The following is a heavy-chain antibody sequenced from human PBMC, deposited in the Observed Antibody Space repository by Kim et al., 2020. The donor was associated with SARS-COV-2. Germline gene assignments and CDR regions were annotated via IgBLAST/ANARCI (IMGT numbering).Heavy chain of an antibody. CDR3: ASRLYGDYPSPLGMDV. D-gene: IGHD4-17*01. J-gene: IGHJ6*02. CDR2: INHSGST. CDR1: GGSFSGYY. V-gene: IGHV4-34*01. Sequence: SETLSLTCAVYGGSFSGYYWSWIRQPPGKGLEWIGEINHSGSTNYNPSLKSRVTISVDTSKNQFSLKLSSVTAADTAVYYCASRLYGDYPSPLGMDVWGQGTTVTVSS.